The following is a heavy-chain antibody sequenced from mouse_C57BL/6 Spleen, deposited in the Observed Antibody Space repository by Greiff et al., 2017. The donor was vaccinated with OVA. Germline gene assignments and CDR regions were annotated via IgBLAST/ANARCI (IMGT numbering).Heavy chain of an antibody. CDR3: ARPFYGSSYDFDY. Sequence: QVQLKESGAELAEPGASVKLSCKASGYTFTSYWMHWVKQRPGQGLEWIGYINPSSGYTKYNQKFKDKATLTADKSSSTAYMQLSSLTYEDSAVYYCARPFYGSSYDFDYWGQGTTLTVSS. D-gene: IGHD1-1*01. CDR1: GYTFTSYW. CDR2: INPSSGYT. V-gene: IGHV1-7*01. J-gene: IGHJ2*01.